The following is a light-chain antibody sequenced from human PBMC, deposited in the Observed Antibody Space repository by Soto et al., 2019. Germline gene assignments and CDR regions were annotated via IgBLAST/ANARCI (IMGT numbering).Light chain of an antibody. V-gene: IGKV3-20*01. Sequence: EIVLKQSTGTLSLSQGARATLSCRASQSVSSSYLAWYQQKPGQAPRLLIYGASSRATGIPDRFSGSGSGTDFTLTISTLQAEDVAVYYCQQYYFISRTFGQLTKVDNK. CDR2: GAS. J-gene: IGKJ1*01. CDR1: QSVSSSY. CDR3: QQYYFISRT.